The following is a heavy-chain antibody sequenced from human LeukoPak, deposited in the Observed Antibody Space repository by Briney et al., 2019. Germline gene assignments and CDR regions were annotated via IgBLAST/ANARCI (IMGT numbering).Heavy chain of an antibody. CDR1: GFTFYDYA. V-gene: IGHV3-9*03. Sequence: GGSLRLSCAASGFTFYDYAMHWVRQAPRNGLEWVSGISWNSGSIGYADSVKGRFTISRDNAKNSLYLQMNSLRAEDMALYYCAKGSYLGSFDYWGQGTLVTVSS. J-gene: IGHJ4*02. CDR3: AKGSYLGSFDY. D-gene: IGHD1-26*01. CDR2: ISWNSGSI.